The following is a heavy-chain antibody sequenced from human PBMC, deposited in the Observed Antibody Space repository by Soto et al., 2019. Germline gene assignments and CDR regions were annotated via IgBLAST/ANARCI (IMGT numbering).Heavy chain of an antibody. CDR3: AIDCSCGSCYVFARVIVCHSWFDP. CDR2: IIPILGIA. CDR1: GGTFSSYT. J-gene: IGHJ5*02. Sequence: SVKVSCKASGGTFSSYTISWVRQAPGQGLEWMGRIIPILGIANYAQKFQGRVTITADKSTSTAYMELSSLRSEDTAVYYCAIDCSCGSCYVFARVIVCHSWFDPLGQGNLVTVAS. D-gene: IGHD2-15*01. V-gene: IGHV1-69*04.